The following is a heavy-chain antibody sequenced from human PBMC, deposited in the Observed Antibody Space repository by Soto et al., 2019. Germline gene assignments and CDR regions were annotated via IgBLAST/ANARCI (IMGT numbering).Heavy chain of an antibody. D-gene: IGHD5-12*01. J-gene: IGHJ4*02. CDR3: ARWLQSRQPHYFDY. CDR1: GFTFSSYA. V-gene: IGHV3-30-3*01. CDR2: ISYDGSNK. Sequence: GGSLRLSCAACGFTFSSYAMHWVRQAPGKGLEWVAVISYDGSNKYYADSVKGRFTISRDNSKNTLYLQMNSLRAEDTAVYYCARWLQSRQPHYFDYWGQGTLVTVSS.